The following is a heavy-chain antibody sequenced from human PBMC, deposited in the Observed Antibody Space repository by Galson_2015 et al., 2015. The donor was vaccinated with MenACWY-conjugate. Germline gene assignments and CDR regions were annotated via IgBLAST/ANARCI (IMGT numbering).Heavy chain of an antibody. Sequence: SLRLCCGASGFAFGTSWMHWVGHGPGKGVGWVSRISRDGGIANYADSVKGRFTISRDSVKNTLFLQMNSLRAEDSAVYYCARETCSAGSCYSALRAFDIWGQGTMVTVSS. CDR2: ISRDGGIA. D-gene: IGHD2-15*01. CDR1: GFAFGTSW. CDR3: ARETCSAGSCYSALRAFDI. V-gene: IGHV3-74*01. J-gene: IGHJ3*02.